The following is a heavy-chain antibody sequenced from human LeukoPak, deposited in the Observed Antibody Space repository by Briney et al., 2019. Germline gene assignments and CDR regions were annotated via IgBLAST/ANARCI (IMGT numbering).Heavy chain of an antibody. V-gene: IGHV1-2*02. J-gene: IGHJ4*02. CDR2: INPNSGGT. CDR1: GYTFTGYY. Sequence: ASVKVSCKASGYTFTGYYMHWVRQAPGQGLEWMGWINPNSGGTNYAQKFQGRVTMTRDTSISTAYMELSRLRSDDTAVYYCARGTGRTSEGVTGTSSPLYYWGQGTLVTVSS. CDR3: ARGTGRTSEGVTGTSSPLYY. D-gene: IGHD1-20*01.